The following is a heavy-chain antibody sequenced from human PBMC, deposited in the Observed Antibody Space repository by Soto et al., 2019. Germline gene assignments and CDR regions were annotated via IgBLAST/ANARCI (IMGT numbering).Heavy chain of an antibody. CDR1: GGSISSYY. V-gene: IGHV4-59*01. Sequence: QVQLQESGPGLVKPSETLSLTCTVSGGSISSYYWSWIRQPPGKGLEWIGYIYYSGSTSYNPSIKSRVTISVDTSKNQFSLKLSSVTAADTAVYYCARRHGPFDFWGQGTLVTVSS. J-gene: IGHJ4*02. CDR3: ARRHGPFDF. CDR2: IYYSGST.